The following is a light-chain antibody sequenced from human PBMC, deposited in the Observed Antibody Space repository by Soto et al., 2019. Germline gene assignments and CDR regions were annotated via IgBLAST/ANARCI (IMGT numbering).Light chain of an antibody. CDR3: QHLNSYLIT. V-gene: IGKV1-9*01. Sequence: DIRMTQSPSFLSASVGDTVTITCVASQGISNYVAWYQQKPGKAPKLLIYAASTVQTGVPSRFSGSGSGTEFTLTISILQPEDFATYYCQHLNSYLITFGQGTRLEI. J-gene: IGKJ5*01. CDR1: QGISNY. CDR2: AAS.